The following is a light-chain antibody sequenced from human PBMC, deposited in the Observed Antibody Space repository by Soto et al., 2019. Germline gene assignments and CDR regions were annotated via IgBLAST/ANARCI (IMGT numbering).Light chain of an antibody. J-gene: IGLJ1*01. Sequence: QSVLTQPPSLSGAPGQRVTISCTGSGSNIGAPYDVHWYQHLPGTAPKLLIYGSTNRPSGVPGRFSGSKSGTSASLAITGLQAEDEADYYCQSYDSSLSGYVFGAGTKDTVL. CDR3: QSYDSSLSGYV. V-gene: IGLV1-40*01. CDR1: GSNIGAPYD. CDR2: GST.